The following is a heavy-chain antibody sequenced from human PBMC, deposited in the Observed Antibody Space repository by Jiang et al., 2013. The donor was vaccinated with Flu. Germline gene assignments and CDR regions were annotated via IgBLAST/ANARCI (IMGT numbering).Heavy chain of an antibody. CDR2: SNHGGIT. CDR3: TRGKYYYGMDV. Sequence: SNHGGITYYNPSLESRVTISVDTSKRQFSLNLTSLTAADTAVYYCTRGKYYYGMDVWGQGTAVTVSS. V-gene: IGHV4-34*01. J-gene: IGHJ6*02.